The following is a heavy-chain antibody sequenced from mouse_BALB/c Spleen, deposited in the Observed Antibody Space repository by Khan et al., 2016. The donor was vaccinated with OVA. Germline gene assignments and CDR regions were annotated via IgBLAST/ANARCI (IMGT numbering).Heavy chain of an antibody. CDR2: INPSNGYT. V-gene: IGHV1-4*01. CDR1: GYTFTSYT. Sequence: QVQLKQSGAELARPGASVKMSCKASGYTFTSYTIHWIKLRPGQGLEWIGYINPSNGYTNYNQKFKDKATLTADKSSTTAYMQLNSLTSDDSAVYNCVRDGDYYRNDGWFAYWGQGTLVTVSA. D-gene: IGHD2-14*01. J-gene: IGHJ3*01. CDR3: VRDGDYYRNDGWFAY.